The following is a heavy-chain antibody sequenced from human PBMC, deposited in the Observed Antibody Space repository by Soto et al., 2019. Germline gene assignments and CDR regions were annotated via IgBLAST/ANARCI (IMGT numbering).Heavy chain of an antibody. J-gene: IGHJ3*02. V-gene: IGHV3-23*01. CDR2: ISGSGGDT. D-gene: IGHD2-8*02. CDR1: GFTFSTYA. CDR3: AHPRGYCAFDAYDI. Sequence: GGSLRLSCAASGFTFSTYAMSWVRQAPGKGLEWVSAISGSGGDTYYADSVKGRLTISRDNSINVLYLQMNSLRTEDTALYYCAHPRGYCAFDAYDIWGQGAMVTVSS.